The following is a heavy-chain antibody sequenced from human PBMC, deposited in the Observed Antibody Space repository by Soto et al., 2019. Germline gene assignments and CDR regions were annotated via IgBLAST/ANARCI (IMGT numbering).Heavy chain of an antibody. V-gene: IGHV5-10-1*01. J-gene: IGHJ6*02. CDR3: AGSQPIAAAGYYYYYGLDV. D-gene: IGHD6-13*01. Sequence: PGESLKISCKGSGYTFTNYWISWVRQMPGKGLEWMGRIDPSDSYTKYSPSFQGHVTMSGDKSITTAYLQWSSLKASDTAIYYCAGSQPIAAAGYYYYYGLDVWGQGTTVTVSS. CDR2: IDPSDSYT. CDR1: GYTFTNYW.